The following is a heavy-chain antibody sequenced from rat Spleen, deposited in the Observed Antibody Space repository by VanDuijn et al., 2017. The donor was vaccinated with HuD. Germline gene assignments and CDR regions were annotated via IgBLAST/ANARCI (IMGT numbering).Heavy chain of an antibody. CDR2: IKAKSNNYAT. CDR3: AYYGYTFDY. D-gene: IGHD1-11*01. V-gene: IGHV6-6*01. Sequence: EVQVLESGGGLVQPGNSLKLSCATSGFTFSTAWMYWYRQFPEKRLEWVARIKAKSNNYATDYTESVKGRFTISRDESNSSIYLQMNNVKEEDTAIYYCAYYGYTFDYWGQGVMVTVSS. CDR1: GFTFSTAW. J-gene: IGHJ2*01.